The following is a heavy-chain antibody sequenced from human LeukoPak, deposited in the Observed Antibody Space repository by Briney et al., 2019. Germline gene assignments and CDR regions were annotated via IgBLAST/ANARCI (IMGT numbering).Heavy chain of an antibody. Sequence: ASVKVSCKASGYTFTSYYMHWVRQAPGQGLEWMGIINPSGGSTSYAQKFQGRVTMTRDTSTSTVYMELSSLRSEDTAVYYCARETAAGTTTISQAFDYWGQRTLVTVSS. D-gene: IGHD6-13*01. V-gene: IGHV1-46*03. CDR3: ARETAAGTTTISQAFDY. J-gene: IGHJ4*02. CDR2: INPSGGST. CDR1: GYTFTSYY.